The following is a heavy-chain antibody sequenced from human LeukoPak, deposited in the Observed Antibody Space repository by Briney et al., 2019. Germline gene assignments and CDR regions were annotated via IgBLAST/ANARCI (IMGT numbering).Heavy chain of an antibody. CDR1: GGSISSGGYY. CDR2: IYYSGST. Sequence: SETLSLTCTVSGGSISSGGYYWSWIRQHPGKGLEWIGYIYYSGSTYYNPSLKSRVTISVDTSKNQFSLKLSSVTAADTAVYYCARGGTYYDSSGYWDFDYWGQGTLVTVSS. D-gene: IGHD3-22*01. V-gene: IGHV4-31*03. CDR3: ARGGTYYDSSGYWDFDY. J-gene: IGHJ4*02.